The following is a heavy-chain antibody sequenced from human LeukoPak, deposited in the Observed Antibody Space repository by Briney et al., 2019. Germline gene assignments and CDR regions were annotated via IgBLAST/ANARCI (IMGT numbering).Heavy chain of an antibody. D-gene: IGHD2-15*01. CDR1: GLTFSNYV. CDR2: IRYDGSNK. Sequence: TGGSLRLSCAASGLTFSNYVMHWVRQAPGKGLEWVAFIRYDGSNKYYADSVKGRFTISRDNAKNTLYLQMNSLRAEDAAVYYCARDLGSGGSCYRNWGQGTLVTVSS. CDR3: ARDLGSGGSCYRN. V-gene: IGHV3-30*02. J-gene: IGHJ4*02.